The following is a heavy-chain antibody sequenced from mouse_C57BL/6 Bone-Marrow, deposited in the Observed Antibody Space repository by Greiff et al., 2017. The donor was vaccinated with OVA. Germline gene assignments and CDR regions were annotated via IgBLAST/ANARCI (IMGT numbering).Heavy chain of an antibody. J-gene: IGHJ2*01. D-gene: IGHD2-1*01. V-gene: IGHV5-9*01. CDR1: GFTFSSYT. Sequence: DVQLVESGGGLVKPGGSLKLSCAASGFTFSSYTMSWVRQTPEKRLEWVATISGGGGNTYYPDSVKGRFTISGDNAKNTLYLQMSSLRSEDTALYYCARQSLFYDSFDYWGQGTTLTVSS. CDR3: ARQSLFYDSFDY. CDR2: ISGGGGNT.